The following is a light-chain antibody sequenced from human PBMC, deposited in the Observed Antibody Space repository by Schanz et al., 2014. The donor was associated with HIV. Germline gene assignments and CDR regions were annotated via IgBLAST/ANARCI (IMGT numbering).Light chain of an antibody. Sequence: IQLTQSPSSLSAAVGDRVTITCRASQGIRSYLAWYQQKPGKAPKLLIYAASSLQSGVPSRFSGSGSGTDFTLTISSLQPEDFATYYCQRYDNYPWTFGQGTKVEFK. CDR2: AAS. CDR3: QRYDNYPWT. CDR1: QGIRSY. J-gene: IGKJ1*01. V-gene: IGKV1-16*01.